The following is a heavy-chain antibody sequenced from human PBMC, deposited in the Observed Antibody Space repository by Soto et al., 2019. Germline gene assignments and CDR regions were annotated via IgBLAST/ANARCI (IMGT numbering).Heavy chain of an antibody. CDR2: IVVGSGNT. CDR1: GFTFTSSA. J-gene: IGHJ4*02. D-gene: IGHD3-22*01. CDR3: AADQYYYDSSGYGFDY. V-gene: IGHV1-58*01. Sequence: QMPLVQSGPEVKKPGTSVKVSCKASGFTFTSSAVQWVRQARGQRLEWIGWIVVGSGNTNYAQKLQERVTITRDMSTSTAYMELSSLRSEDTAVYYCAADQYYYDSSGYGFDYWGQGTLVTVSS.